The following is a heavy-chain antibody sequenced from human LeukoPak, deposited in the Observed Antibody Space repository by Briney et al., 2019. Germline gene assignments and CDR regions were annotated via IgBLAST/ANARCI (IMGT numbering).Heavy chain of an antibody. V-gene: IGHV4-31*03. CDR1: GGSISSGGYY. J-gene: IGHJ4*02. Sequence: SQTLSLTCTVSGGSISSGGYYWSWIRKHPGKGLVWIGYIYYSGSTYYNPSLKSRVTISVDTSKNQFSLKVSSVTAADTAVYYCARVGGLDYYDSSGYLDYWGQGTLVTVSS. D-gene: IGHD3-22*01. CDR2: IYYSGST. CDR3: ARVGGLDYYDSSGYLDY.